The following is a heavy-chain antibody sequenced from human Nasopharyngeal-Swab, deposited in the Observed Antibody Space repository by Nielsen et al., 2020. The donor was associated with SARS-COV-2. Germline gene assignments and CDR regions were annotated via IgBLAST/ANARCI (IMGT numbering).Heavy chain of an antibody. Sequence: GGSLRLSCAASGFTVSSNYMSWVRQAPGKGLEWVSYISSSSSTIYYADSVKGRFTISRDNAKNSLYLQMNSLRDEDTAVYYCARDPQYSSSWSYYYYYGMDVWGQGTTVTVSS. V-gene: IGHV3-48*02. CDR2: ISSSSSTI. CDR1: GFTVSSNY. CDR3: ARDPQYSSSWSYYYYYGMDV. D-gene: IGHD6-13*01. J-gene: IGHJ6*02.